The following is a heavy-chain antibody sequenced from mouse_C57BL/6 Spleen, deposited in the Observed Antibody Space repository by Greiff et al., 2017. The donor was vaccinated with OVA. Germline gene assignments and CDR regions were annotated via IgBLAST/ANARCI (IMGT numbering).Heavy chain of an antibody. J-gene: IGHJ2*01. CDR2: IDPETGGT. Sequence: QVQLQQSGAELVRPGASVTLSCKASGYTFTDYEMHWVKQTPVHGLEWIGAIDPETGGTAYNQKFKGKAILTADKSSSTAYMELRSLTSEDSAGYYCTRGNGDYWGQGTTLTVSS. V-gene: IGHV1-15*01. CDR3: TRGNGDY. CDR1: GYTFTDYE.